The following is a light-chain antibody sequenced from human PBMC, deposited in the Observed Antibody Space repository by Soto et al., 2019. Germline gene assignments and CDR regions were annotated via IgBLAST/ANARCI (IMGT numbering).Light chain of an antibody. Sequence: EIVLTQTPGTLSLSPVERAILSSSASQSLSSSFLAWYQQKPGQAPRLLIYSSSNRATGIPDRFSGGGSGTDFTLTISRLEPADFAVYYCQQYGRSPLTFGGGTKVDIK. CDR2: SSS. CDR1: QSLSSSF. CDR3: QQYGRSPLT. J-gene: IGKJ4*01. V-gene: IGKV3-20*01.